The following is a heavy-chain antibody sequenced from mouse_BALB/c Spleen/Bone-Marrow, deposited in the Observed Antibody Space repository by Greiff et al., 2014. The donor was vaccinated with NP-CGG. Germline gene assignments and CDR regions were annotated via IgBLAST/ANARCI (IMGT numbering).Heavy chain of an antibody. CDR3: ARSFTTVVATPLDY. CDR1: GFSLTGYG. Sequence: VHLVESGPGLVAPSQSLSITCTVSGFSLTGYGVNWVRQPPGKGLEWLGMIWGDGSTDYNSVLKSRLNISKDNSKSQVFLKMNSLQTDDTARYYCARSFTTVVATPLDYWGQGTTLTVSS. CDR2: IWGDGST. V-gene: IGHV2-6-7*01. J-gene: IGHJ2*01. D-gene: IGHD1-1*01.